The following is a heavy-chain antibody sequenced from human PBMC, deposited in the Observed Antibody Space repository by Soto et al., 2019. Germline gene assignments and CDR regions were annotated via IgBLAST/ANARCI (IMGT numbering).Heavy chain of an antibody. V-gene: IGHV1-8*01. Sequence: QVQLVQSGAEVKKPGASVKVSCKASGYTFTSYDINWVRQATGQGLEWMGWMNPNSGNTGYAQKFQGRVTMTRNTSISTDYMELSSLRSEDTAVYYCAREGLSGDYYYYGMDVWGQGTTVTVSS. CDR1: GYTFTSYD. J-gene: IGHJ6*02. CDR2: MNPNSGNT. CDR3: AREGLSGDYYYYGMDV. D-gene: IGHD3-10*01.